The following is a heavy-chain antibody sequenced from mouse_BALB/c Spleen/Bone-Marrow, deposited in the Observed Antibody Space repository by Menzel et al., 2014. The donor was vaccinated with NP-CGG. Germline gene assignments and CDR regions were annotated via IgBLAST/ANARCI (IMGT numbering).Heavy chain of an antibody. Sequence: VQLKESGGGLVQPGGSLKLSCAASGFDLSSYWMSWVRQAPGKGLEWIGEINPDSSTINYTPSLKDKFIISRVNAKNTLYLQKNKVRSEDTALYYCTRLHYYGYSAYWGQGTLVTVST. CDR3: TRLHYYGYSAY. CDR1: GFDLSSYW. D-gene: IGHD1-2*01. V-gene: IGHV4-1*02. CDR2: INPDSSTI. J-gene: IGHJ3*01.